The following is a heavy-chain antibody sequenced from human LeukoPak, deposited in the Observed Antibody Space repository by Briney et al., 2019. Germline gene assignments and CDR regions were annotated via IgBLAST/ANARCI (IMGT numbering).Heavy chain of an antibody. J-gene: IGHJ4*02. CDR1: GFTFSSYG. V-gene: IGHV3-30*02. CDR3: AKEGIAVAGTGDY. CDR2: IRYDGSNK. D-gene: IGHD6-19*01. Sequence: PGGSLRLSCAASGFTFSSYGMHWVREAPGKGLEWVAFIRYDGSNKYYADSVKGRFTLSRDNSKNTLYLQTNSLRAEDTAVYYCAKEGIAVAGTGDYWGQGTLVTVSS.